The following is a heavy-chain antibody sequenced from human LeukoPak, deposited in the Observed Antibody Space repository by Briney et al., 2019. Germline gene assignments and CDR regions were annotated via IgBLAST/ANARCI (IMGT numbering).Heavy chain of an antibody. V-gene: IGHV1-69*13. CDR3: ARARGYSYAFDYFDY. CDR2: IIPIFGTA. J-gene: IGHJ4*02. CDR1: GGTSSSYA. D-gene: IGHD5-18*01. Sequence: SVKVSCKASGGTSSSYAISWVRQAPGQGLEWMGGIIPIFGTANYAQKFQGRVTITADESTSTAYMELSSLRSEDTAVYYCARARGYSYAFDYFDYWGQGTLVTVSS.